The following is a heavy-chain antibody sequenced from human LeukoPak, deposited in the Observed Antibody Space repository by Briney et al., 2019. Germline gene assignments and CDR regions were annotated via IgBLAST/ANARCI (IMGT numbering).Heavy chain of an antibody. Sequence: ASVKVSCKASGYTFTSFGIGWVRQPPGQGLEWMGWISAYNGNANYAHNLQGRVTMTTDTSTSTAYMELRSLRSDDTAVYYCARDPGSFLSSSGWLNWFDPWGQGTLVTVSS. D-gene: IGHD6-19*01. CDR3: ARDPGSFLSSSGWLNWFDP. J-gene: IGHJ5*02. CDR2: ISAYNGNA. V-gene: IGHV1-18*01. CDR1: GYTFTSFG.